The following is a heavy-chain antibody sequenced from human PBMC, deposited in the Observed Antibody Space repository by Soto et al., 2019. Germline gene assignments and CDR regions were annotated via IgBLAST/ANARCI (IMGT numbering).Heavy chain of an antibody. CDR1: GFTFSSYA. V-gene: IGHV3-23*01. CDR3: ARSRSNYGSGSYLHFDY. D-gene: IGHD3-10*01. J-gene: IGHJ4*02. CDR2: ISGSGGST. Sequence: PGGSLRLSCAASGFTFSSYAMSWVRQAPGKGLEWVSAISGSGGSTYYADSVKGRFTISRDNSKNTLYLQMNSLRAEDTAVYYCARSRSNYGSGSYLHFDYWGQGTLVTVS.